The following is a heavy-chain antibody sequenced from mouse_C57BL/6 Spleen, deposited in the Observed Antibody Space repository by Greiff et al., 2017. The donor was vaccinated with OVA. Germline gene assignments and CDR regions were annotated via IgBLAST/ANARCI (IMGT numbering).Heavy chain of an antibody. CDR1: GYAFSSSW. CDR3: ASGEDFDY. Sequence: QVQLQQSGPELVKPGASVKISCKASGYAFSSSWMNWVKQRPGTGLEWIGRIYPGDGDTNYNGKFKGKATLTADKSSSTAYMQLSSLTAEDSAVYFCASGEDFDYWGQGTTLTVSS. J-gene: IGHJ2*01. CDR2: IYPGDGDT. V-gene: IGHV1-82*01.